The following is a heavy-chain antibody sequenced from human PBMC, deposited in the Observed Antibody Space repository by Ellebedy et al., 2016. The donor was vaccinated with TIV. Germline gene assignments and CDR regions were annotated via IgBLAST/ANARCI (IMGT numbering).Heavy chain of an antibody. CDR1: GFTFKNYW. D-gene: IGHD3-3*01. J-gene: IGHJ4*02. Sequence: GGSLRLXCAASGFTFKNYWMTWVRQAPGKGLEWVTNVKHDGSEKYYVDSVKGRFTISRDNAKNSLYLQMNSLRAEDTAVYYCARAVGGSGAYWGQGTLVTVSS. CDR3: ARAVGGSGAY. CDR2: VKHDGSEK. V-gene: IGHV3-7*01.